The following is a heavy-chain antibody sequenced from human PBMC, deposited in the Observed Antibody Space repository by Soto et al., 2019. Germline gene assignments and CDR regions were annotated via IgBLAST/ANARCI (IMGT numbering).Heavy chain of an antibody. CDR3: ARLGGYCSSTNCYGYYAMDV. V-gene: IGHV4-39*01. CDR1: GGSISSGPDS. D-gene: IGHD2-2*01. Sequence: SETLSLTCTVSGGSISSGPDSWGWIRQPPGEGLEWIGTFHYSESTHYNPSLESRITISIDTSKNQFSLKVTSVTVADTAVYYCARLGGYCSSTNCYGYYAMDVWGQGTTVTAP. J-gene: IGHJ6*02. CDR2: FHYSEST.